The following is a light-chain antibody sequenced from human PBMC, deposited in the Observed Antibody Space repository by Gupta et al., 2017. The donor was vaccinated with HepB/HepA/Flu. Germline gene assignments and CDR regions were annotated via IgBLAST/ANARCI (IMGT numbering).Light chain of an antibody. CDR1: SSDVGGYNF. CDR2: DVS. CDR3: SSYTSSSTRV. Sequence: QSALAPPASGSGSPGQAITISCTGTSSDVGGYNFVSWYQQHPGKAPKLMIYDVSNRPSGVSNRFSGSKSGNTASLTISGLQAEDEADYSCSSYTSSSTRVFGGGTKLTVL. V-gene: IGLV2-14*03. J-gene: IGLJ2*01.